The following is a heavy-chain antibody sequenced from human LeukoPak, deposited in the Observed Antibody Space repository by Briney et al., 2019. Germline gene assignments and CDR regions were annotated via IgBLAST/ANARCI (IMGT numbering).Heavy chain of an antibody. CDR3: AKDSIAAATWWNDFDY. CDR2: TYYRSKWYN. J-gene: IGHJ4*02. Sequence: SQTLSLTCAISGDSVSSNSAAWNWIRQSPSRGLEWLGRTYYRSKWYNDYAVSVKSRITINPDTSKNQFSLQLNSVTPEDTAVYYCAKDSIAAATWWNDFDYWGQGTLVTVSS. D-gene: IGHD6-13*01. V-gene: IGHV6-1*01. CDR1: GDSVSSNSAA.